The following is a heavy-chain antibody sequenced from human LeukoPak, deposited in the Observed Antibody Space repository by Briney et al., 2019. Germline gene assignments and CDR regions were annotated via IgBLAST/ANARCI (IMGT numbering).Heavy chain of an antibody. J-gene: IGHJ3*01. V-gene: IGHV3-7*03. CDR1: EFTFGNYW. CDR2: IHRDGRKI. CDR3: ARDSSPYCGSDCYFDASDL. D-gene: IGHD2-21*02. Sequence: LPRGSLRLSFAASEFTFGNYWMTWVRKAPGKGLEWVAHIHRDGRKIHYVDSVKGRFIISRDNAKNFLYLQMNSLRAEDTAVYFCARDSSPYCGSDCYFDASDLWGQGTMVTVSS.